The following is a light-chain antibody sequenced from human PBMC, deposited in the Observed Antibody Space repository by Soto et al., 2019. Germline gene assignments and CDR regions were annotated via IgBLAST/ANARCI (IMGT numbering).Light chain of an antibody. CDR1: QSVLHSPNNKNY. Sequence: DIVMTQSPDSLAVSLGERATINCKSSQSVLHSPNNKNYLAWYQHKPGQSPKMLIYWASFRESGVPDRFSGSGSGTDFTRTISSLQSEDVAVYYCQQYYTNSWSFGQGTKVEIK. V-gene: IGKV4-1*01. CDR2: WAS. CDR3: QQYYTNSWS. J-gene: IGKJ1*01.